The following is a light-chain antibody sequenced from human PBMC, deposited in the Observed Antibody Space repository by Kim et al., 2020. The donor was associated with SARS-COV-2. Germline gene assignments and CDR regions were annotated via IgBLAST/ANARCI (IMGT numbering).Light chain of an antibody. CDR1: KLGDKY. J-gene: IGLJ2*01. CDR3: QAWDSRTYVV. CDR2: QDT. Sequence: SYELTQPPSVSVSPGQTASITCSGDKLGDKYACWYQQKPGQSPVLVIYQDTKRPSGIPERFSGSNSGNTATLTISGTQAMDEADYYCQAWDSRTYVVFGGGTQPDRP. V-gene: IGLV3-1*01.